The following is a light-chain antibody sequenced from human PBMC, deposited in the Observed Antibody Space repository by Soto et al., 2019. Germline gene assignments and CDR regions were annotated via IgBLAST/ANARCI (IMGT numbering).Light chain of an antibody. J-gene: IGLJ2*01. CDR3: AAWDDSLNGVV. V-gene: IGLV1-44*01. CDR2: RNN. CDR1: ISNIGSNT. Sequence: QSVLTQPPSASGTPGQRVTISCSGSISNIGSNTVNWYQQLPGTAPKRLIYRNNQRPSGVPDRFSGSKSGTSASLAISGLQSEDEADYYCAAWDDSLNGVVFGGGTKLTVL.